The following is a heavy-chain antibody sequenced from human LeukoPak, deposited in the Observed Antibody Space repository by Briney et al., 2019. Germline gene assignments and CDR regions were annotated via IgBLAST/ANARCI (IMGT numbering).Heavy chain of an antibody. CDR1: GGTFSSYA. J-gene: IGHJ4*02. Sequence: SVKVSCKASGGTFSSYAISWVRQAPGQGLEWMGRIIPILGIANYAQKFQGRVTITADKSTSTAYMELSSLRSEDTAVYYCGSPPENYDSGGYLACWGQGTLVTVSS. V-gene: IGHV1-69*04. D-gene: IGHD3-22*01. CDR3: GSPPENYDSGGYLAC. CDR2: IIPILGIA.